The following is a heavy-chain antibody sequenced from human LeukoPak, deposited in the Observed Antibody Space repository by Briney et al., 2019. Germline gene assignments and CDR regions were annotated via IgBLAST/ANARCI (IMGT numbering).Heavy chain of an antibody. Sequence: PSETLSLTCTVSGYSISSGYYWGWIRQPPGKGLEWIGSIYHSGSTYYNPSLKSRVTISVDTSKNQFSLKLSSVTAADTAVYYCARGGTDPFDYWGQGTQVTVSS. V-gene: IGHV4-38-2*02. CDR2: IYHSGST. D-gene: IGHD3-16*01. CDR1: GYSISSGYY. CDR3: ARGGTDPFDY. J-gene: IGHJ4*02.